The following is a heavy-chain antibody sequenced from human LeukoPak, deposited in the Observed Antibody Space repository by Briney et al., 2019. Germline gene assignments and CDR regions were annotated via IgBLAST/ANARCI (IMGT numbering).Heavy chain of an antibody. Sequence: PSQTLSLTCTVSGGSISSGDYYWSWIRQPPGKGPEWIGYIYYSGSTYYNPSLKSRVTISVDTSKNQFSLKLSSVTAADTAVYYCARVDGRDGYSPFDYWGQGTLVTVSS. CDR1: GGSISSGDYY. D-gene: IGHD5-24*01. CDR2: IYYSGST. CDR3: ARVDGRDGYSPFDY. J-gene: IGHJ4*02. V-gene: IGHV4-30-4*08.